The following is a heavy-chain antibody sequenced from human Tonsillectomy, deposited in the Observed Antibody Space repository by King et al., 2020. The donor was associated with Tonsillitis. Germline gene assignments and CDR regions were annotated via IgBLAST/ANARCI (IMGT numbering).Heavy chain of an antibody. CDR1: GFSLSTSGVG. J-gene: IGHJ5*02. Sequence: ITLKESGPTLVKPTQTLTLTCTFSGFSLSTSGVGVGWIRQPPGKALEWLALIYWNDDKRYSPSLKSRLTITKDTSKNQVVLTMTNMDPVDTATYYCAHRLTRVPIVVVPAAMRPSGNGFDPWGQGTLVTVSS. V-gene: IGHV2-5*01. CDR2: IYWNDDK. CDR3: AHRLTRVPIVVVPAAMRPSGNGFDP. D-gene: IGHD2-2*01.